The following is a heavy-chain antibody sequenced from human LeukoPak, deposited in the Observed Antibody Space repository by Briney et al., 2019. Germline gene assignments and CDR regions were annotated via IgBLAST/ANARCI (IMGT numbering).Heavy chain of an antibody. V-gene: IGHV3-23*01. CDR2: ISGDGKER. D-gene: IGHD5-12*01. J-gene: IGHJ6*03. CDR3: ARLTVATQLMYYYYYMDV. Sequence: GGTLRLSCAASGFTFSSYGMSWVRQAPGKGLQWVSAISGDGKERDYPDSVKGRFTISRDNSKNTLYLQMNSLRAEDTAVYYCARLTVATQLMYYYYYMDVWGKGTTVTISS. CDR1: GFTFSSYG.